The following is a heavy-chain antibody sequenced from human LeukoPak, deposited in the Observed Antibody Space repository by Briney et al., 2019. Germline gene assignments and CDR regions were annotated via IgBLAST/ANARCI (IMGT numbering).Heavy chain of an antibody. Sequence: SETLSLTCTVSGNSISSGDNYWSWIRQPAGKGLEWIGRIYTSGSTNYNPSLKSRVTISVDTSKNQFSLKLSSVTAADTAVYYCASGGKDAFDIWGQGTMVTVSS. CDR2: IYTSGST. CDR1: GNSISSGDNY. J-gene: IGHJ3*02. CDR3: ASGGKDAFDI. D-gene: IGHD3-16*01. V-gene: IGHV4-61*02.